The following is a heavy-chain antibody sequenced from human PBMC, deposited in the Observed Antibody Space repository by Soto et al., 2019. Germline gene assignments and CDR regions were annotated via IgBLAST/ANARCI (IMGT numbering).Heavy chain of an antibody. J-gene: IGHJ5*02. CDR3: ARGYSGSTVNWFDP. CDR2: IIPIFGTA. CDR1: GGTFSSYA. V-gene: IGHV1-69*06. D-gene: IGHD5-12*01. Sequence: SVKVSCKASGGTFSSYAISWGRQAPGQGLEWMGGIIPIFGTANYAQKFQGRVTITADKSTSTAYMELSSLRSEDTAVYYCARGYSGSTVNWFDPWGQGTLVTVSS.